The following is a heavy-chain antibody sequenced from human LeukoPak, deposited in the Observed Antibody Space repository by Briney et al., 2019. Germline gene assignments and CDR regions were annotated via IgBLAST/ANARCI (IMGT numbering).Heavy chain of an antibody. Sequence: SETLSLTCTVSDDSISDYYRGWIRQPPGKGLEWIGYFHNSGTSTCNPSLKSRVTISADTSKNQFSLKLNSLTTADTAVYYCAKDPYSGSPHYWGQGTLVTVSS. V-gene: IGHV4-59*01. CDR2: FHNSGTS. CDR3: AKDPYSGSPHY. CDR1: DDSISDYY. D-gene: IGHD1-26*01. J-gene: IGHJ4*02.